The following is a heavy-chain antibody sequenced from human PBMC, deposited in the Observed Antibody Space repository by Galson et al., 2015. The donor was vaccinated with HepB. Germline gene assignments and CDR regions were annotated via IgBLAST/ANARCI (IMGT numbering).Heavy chain of an antibody. D-gene: IGHD6-6*01. CDR1: GDSVSSNSAA. V-gene: IGHV6-1*01. CDR2: AYYRSKWYN. J-gene: IGHJ6*03. CDR3: ARASQYYYYYYMDV. Sequence: CAISGDSVSSNSAAWNWIRQSPSRGLEWLGRAYYRSKWYNDYAVSVKSRITINPDTSKNQFSLQLNSVTPEDTAVYYCARASQYYYYYYMDVWGKGTTVTVSS.